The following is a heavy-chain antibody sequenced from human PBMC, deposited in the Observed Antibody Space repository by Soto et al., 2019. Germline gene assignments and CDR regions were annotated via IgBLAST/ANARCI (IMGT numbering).Heavy chain of an antibody. CDR1: GYTFTSYG. J-gene: IGHJ4*02. Sequence: QVQLVQSGAEVKKPGASVKVSCKASGYTFTSYGISWVRQAPGQGLEWMGWISAYNGNTNYAQKLQGRVTMTTDTSTSTAYMELRSLRSDDTAVYYCARYKEYDYDSSGYFVSFDYWGQGTLVTVSS. CDR3: ARYKEYDYDSSGYFVSFDY. CDR2: ISAYNGNT. V-gene: IGHV1-18*01. D-gene: IGHD3-22*01.